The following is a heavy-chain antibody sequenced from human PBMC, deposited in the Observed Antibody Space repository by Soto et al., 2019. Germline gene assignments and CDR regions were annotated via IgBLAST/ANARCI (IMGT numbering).Heavy chain of an antibody. D-gene: IGHD3-3*01. V-gene: IGHV3-30*18. CDR2: ISYDGSNK. Sequence: TGGSLRLSCAASGFTFSSYGMHWVRQAPGKGLEWVAVISYDGSNKYYADSVKGRFTISRDNSENTLYLQMNSLRAEDTAVYYCAKSPGGYYSFDIWGQGTMVTVSS. CDR1: GFTFSSYG. J-gene: IGHJ3*02. CDR3: AKSPGGYYSFDI.